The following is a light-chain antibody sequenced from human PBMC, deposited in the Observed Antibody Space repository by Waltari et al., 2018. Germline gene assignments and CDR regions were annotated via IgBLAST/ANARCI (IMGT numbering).Light chain of an antibody. CDR2: DAP. J-gene: IGKJ4*01. Sequence: EIVLTQSPAILSFSPGERAILSCRASQRVGTYLAWYQKRPGQSPSLLIYDAPNRATGIPARFTGSGSETDFTLTISSLQPEDFAVYYCQQRRNWPLTFGGGTRVQI. V-gene: IGKV3-11*01. CDR3: QQRRNWPLT. CDR1: QRVGTY.